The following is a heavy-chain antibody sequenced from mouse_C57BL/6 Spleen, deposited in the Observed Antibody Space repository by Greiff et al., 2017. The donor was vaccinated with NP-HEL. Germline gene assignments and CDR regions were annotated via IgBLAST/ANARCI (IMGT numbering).Heavy chain of an antibody. J-gene: IGHJ1*03. V-gene: IGHV1-66*01. D-gene: IGHD2-3*01. Sequence: VQLQQSGPELVKPGASVKISCKASGYSFTSYYIHWVKQRPGQGLEWIGWIYPGSGNTKYNEKFKGKATLTADTSSSTAYMQLSSLTSEDSAVYYGARAVYDGYYVRYFDGWGTGTTVTVSS. CDR2: IYPGSGNT. CDR1: GYSFTSYY. CDR3: ARAVYDGYYVRYFDG.